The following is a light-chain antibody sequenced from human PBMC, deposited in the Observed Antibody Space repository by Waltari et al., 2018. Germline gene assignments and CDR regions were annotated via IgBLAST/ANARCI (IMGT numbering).Light chain of an antibody. Sequence: DILMTQSPSSLSASVGDRVTITCRASQSISNCLNWYQQKPGKAPNLLTYAASSSETGVPSRFSGSGSGTDFTLTISSLQPDDFGTYYCQQSYNTPPVTFGPGTKVDIK. CDR2: AAS. J-gene: IGKJ1*01. V-gene: IGKV1-39*01. CDR1: QSISNC. CDR3: QQSYNTPPVT.